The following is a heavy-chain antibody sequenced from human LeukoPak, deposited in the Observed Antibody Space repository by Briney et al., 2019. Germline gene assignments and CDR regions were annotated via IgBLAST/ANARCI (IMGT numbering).Heavy chain of an antibody. CDR3: AKELSAFTSSYVY. V-gene: IGHV1-8*01. CDR2: MNPNSGNT. D-gene: IGHD2-2*01. CDR1: GYTFASYD. Sequence: GASVKVSCKASGYTFASYDNSWVRQATGQGLEWMGWMNPNSGNTGYAQNFQGRVTMTANTSITTAYMELSSLTSDDTAIYYCAKELSAFTSSYVYWGQGTLVTVSS. J-gene: IGHJ4*02.